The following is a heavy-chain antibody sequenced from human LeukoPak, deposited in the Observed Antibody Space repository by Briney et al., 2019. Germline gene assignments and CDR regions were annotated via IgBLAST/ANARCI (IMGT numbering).Heavy chain of an antibody. CDR2: IYWNDDK. Sequence: SGPTLVKPTQTLTLTCSFSGFSLSTSGVGVGWIRQPPGKALEWLAVIYWNDDKRYSPSLESGLTITKDTSKNQVVLTMTNMDPVDTATYYCAHRHILGYCSSGTRCLDAFDIWGQGTRVTISS. J-gene: IGHJ3*02. V-gene: IGHV2-5*01. D-gene: IGHD2-15*01. CDR3: AHRHILGYCSSGTRCLDAFDI. CDR1: GFSLSTSGVG.